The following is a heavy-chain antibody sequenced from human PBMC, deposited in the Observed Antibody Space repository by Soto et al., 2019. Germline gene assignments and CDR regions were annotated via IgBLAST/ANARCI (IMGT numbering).Heavy chain of an antibody. J-gene: IGHJ6*02. CDR3: AHSGGPRQLGRTDVYYYYYGMDV. CDR1: GFSLSTSGVG. D-gene: IGHD6-6*01. V-gene: IGHV2-5*01. Sequence: GSGPTLVNPTQTLTLTCTFSGFSLSTSGVGVGWIRQPPGKALEWLALIYWNDVKRYSPSLKSRLTITKDTSKNQVVLTMTNMDPVDTATYYCAHSGGPRQLGRTDVYYYYYGMDVWGQGTTVTVSS. CDR2: IYWNDVK.